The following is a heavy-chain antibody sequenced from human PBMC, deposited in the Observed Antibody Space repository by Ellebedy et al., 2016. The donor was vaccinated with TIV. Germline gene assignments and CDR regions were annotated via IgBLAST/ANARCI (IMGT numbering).Heavy chain of an antibody. CDR2: ISYDGTNK. CDR1: GFTFSNYA. Sequence: GESLKISCAASGFTFSNYALHWVRQAPGKGLEWVALISYDGTNKYYADSVKGRFTISRDNSKSTLYLQMNSPRAEDTAVYYCASLYMVGEQLVLKFHYMDVWGKGTTVTVSS. D-gene: IGHD6-6*01. CDR3: ASLYMVGEQLVLKFHYMDV. J-gene: IGHJ6*03. V-gene: IGHV3-30-3*01.